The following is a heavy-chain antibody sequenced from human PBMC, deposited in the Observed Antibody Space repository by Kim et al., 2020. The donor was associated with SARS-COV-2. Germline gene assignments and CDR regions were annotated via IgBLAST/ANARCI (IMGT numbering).Heavy chain of an antibody. J-gene: IGHJ4*02. CDR2: ISSSSSYI. CDR1: GFTFSSYS. Sequence: GGSLRLSCAASGFTFSSYSMNWVRQAPGKGLEWVSSISSSSSYIYYADSVKGRFTISRDNAKNSLYLQMNSLRAEDTAVYYCAREAVVPAAIPYFDYWGQGTLVTVSS. V-gene: IGHV3-21*01. D-gene: IGHD2-2*01. CDR3: AREAVVPAAIPYFDY.